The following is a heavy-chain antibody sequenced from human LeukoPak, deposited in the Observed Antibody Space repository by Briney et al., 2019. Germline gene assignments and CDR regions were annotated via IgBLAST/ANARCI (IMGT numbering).Heavy chain of an antibody. CDR3: ARRDIVATKFDY. J-gene: IGHJ4*02. CDR1: GGSISSSSYY. Sequence: SETLSLTCTVSGGSISSSSYYWGWLRQPQGKGLEWIGSIYYSGSTYYNPSLKSRVTISVDTSKNQFSLKLSSVTAADTAVYYCARRDIVATKFDYWGQGTLVTVSS. CDR2: IYYSGST. D-gene: IGHD5-12*01. V-gene: IGHV4-39*01.